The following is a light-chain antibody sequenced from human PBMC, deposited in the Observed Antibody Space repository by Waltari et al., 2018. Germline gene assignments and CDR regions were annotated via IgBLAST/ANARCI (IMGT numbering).Light chain of an antibody. J-gene: IGKJ4*01. CDR3: QQYNYWVT. CDR1: QSISSY. CDR2: DAS. V-gene: IGKV1-39*01. Sequence: DIQMTQSPSSLSPSVGDRVTVTCRASQSISSYLNWYQQKPGKAPKLLIYDASSLQSGVPSRFSGSGSGTDFTLTISSLQSEDFAVYYCQQYNYWVTFGGGTKVEIK.